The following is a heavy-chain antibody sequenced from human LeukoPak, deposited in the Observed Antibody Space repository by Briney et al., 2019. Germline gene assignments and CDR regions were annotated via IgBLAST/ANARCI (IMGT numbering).Heavy chain of an antibody. CDR2: IYHSGNT. CDR3: ARGYYDFWSGDY. Sequence: PSQTLSLTCTVSGASISSGAHYWSWIRQPPGKGLEWIGYIYHSGNTYYNPSLKSRVSISVDRSKNQFSLKLTSVTAADTAVYYCARGYYDFWSGDYWGQGTLVTVSS. J-gene: IGHJ4*02. D-gene: IGHD3-3*01. V-gene: IGHV4-30-2*01. CDR1: GASISSGAHY.